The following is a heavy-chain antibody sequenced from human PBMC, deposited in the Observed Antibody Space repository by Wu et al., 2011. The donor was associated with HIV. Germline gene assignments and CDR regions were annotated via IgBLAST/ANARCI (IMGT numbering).Heavy chain of an antibody. V-gene: IGHV1-8*03. CDR2: MNPNSGNT. Sequence: QVQLVQSGAEVKKPGASVKVSCKTSGYTFTSFDINWVRQVTGQGLEWMGWMNPNSGNTGYAQKFQGRVTITRNTPISTAYMELSSLRSEDTAVYYCARGHRSGSYWAFDYWGQGTLVTVSS. D-gene: IGHD1-26*01. J-gene: IGHJ4*02. CDR3: ARGHRSGSYWAFDY. CDR1: GYTFTSFD.